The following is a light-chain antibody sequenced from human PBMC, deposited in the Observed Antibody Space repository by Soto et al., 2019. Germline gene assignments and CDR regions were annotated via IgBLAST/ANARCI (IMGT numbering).Light chain of an antibody. Sequence: DIVMTQSPDSLAVSLGERATINCKSSQSVLYSSNNKNYLAWYQQKPGQPPKLLIYWASTRESGVPDRFSGSGSGTDFTLTISSLQAEDVASYYCQQYYSSPLLTFGGGTKVEI. CDR1: QSVLYSSNNKNY. V-gene: IGKV4-1*01. CDR3: QQYYSSPLLT. J-gene: IGKJ4*01. CDR2: WAS.